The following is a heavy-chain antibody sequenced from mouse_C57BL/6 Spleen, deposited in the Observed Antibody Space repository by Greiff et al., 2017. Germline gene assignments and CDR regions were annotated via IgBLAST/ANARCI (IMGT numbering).Heavy chain of an antibody. CDR1: GYTFTDYE. CDR3: TRGYDGGDFDY. V-gene: IGHV1-15*01. D-gene: IGHD2-3*01. Sequence: QVQLQQSGAELVRPGASVTLSCKASGYTFTDYEMHWVKQTPVHGLEWIGAIDPETGGTAYNQKFKGKAILTADKSSSTAYMELRSLTSEDSAVYYCTRGYDGGDFDYWGQGTTLTVSS. J-gene: IGHJ2*01. CDR2: IDPETGGT.